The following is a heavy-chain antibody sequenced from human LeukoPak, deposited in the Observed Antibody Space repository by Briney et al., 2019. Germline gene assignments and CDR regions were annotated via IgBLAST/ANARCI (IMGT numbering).Heavy chain of an antibody. CDR2: ISGSGGST. CDR3: AKAPAGYATHRGDNFDY. J-gene: IGHJ4*02. Sequence: SGGSLRLSCAASGFTFSSYAMSWVRQAPGKGLEWVSAISGSGGSTYYADSVKGRFTISRDNSKNTLYLQMNSLRAEDTALYYCAKAPAGYATHRGDNFDYWGQGTLVTVSS. D-gene: IGHD5-12*01. V-gene: IGHV3-23*01. CDR1: GFTFSSYA.